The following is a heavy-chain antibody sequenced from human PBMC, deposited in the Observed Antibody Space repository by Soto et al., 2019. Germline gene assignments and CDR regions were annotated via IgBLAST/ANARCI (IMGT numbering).Heavy chain of an antibody. V-gene: IGHV3-23*01. D-gene: IGHD4-17*01. J-gene: IGHJ5*02. CDR3: AKDLKPDYGFAFIGPNNWFDP. CDR1: GFTFSSYA. Sequence: GGSLRLSCAASGFTFSSYAMSWVRQAPGKGLEWVSAISGSGGSTYYADSVKGRFTISRDNSKNTLFLQMNSLRAEDTAVYYCAKDLKPDYGFAFIGPNNWFDPWGQGTLVTVSS. CDR2: ISGSGGST.